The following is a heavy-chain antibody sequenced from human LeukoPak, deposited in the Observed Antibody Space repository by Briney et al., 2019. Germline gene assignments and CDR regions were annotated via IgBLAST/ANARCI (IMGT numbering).Heavy chain of an antibody. D-gene: IGHD1-26*01. Sequence: GGSLRLSCAASGFIFTDYYMSWIRQAPGKGLEWISHISSGTIYYADPVMGRFTISRDDSKNSLYLQTISLRVEDTAVYYCARVLRGGYLSDYWGQGTLVTVSS. V-gene: IGHV3-11*01. CDR3: ARVLRGGYLSDY. J-gene: IGHJ4*01. CDR2: ISSGTI. CDR1: GFIFTDYY.